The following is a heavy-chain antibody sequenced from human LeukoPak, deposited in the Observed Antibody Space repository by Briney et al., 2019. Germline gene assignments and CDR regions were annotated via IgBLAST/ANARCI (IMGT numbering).Heavy chain of an antibody. J-gene: IGHJ3*02. Sequence: GGSLRLSCTASGFTVSSNYMSWVRQAPGKGLEWVSAISGSGGSTYYADSVKGRFTISRDNSKNTLYLQMNSLRAEDTAVYYCALAGVDAFDIWGQGTMVTVSS. D-gene: IGHD6-19*01. V-gene: IGHV3-23*01. CDR3: ALAGVDAFDI. CDR1: GFTVSSNY. CDR2: ISGSGGST.